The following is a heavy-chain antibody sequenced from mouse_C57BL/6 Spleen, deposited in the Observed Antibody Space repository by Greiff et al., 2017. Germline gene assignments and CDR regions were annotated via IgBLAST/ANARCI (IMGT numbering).Heavy chain of an antibody. D-gene: IGHD4-1*01. CDR3: AREANGGYFDY. CDR2: IYPGSGNT. Sequence: QVQLKQSGAGLVRPGASVKLSCKASGYTFPDYYINWVHQTPGQGLELIARIYPGSGNTYYPEPFKGMATLTEEKSSSTAYMQRSSLTSEDSAVYFCAREANGGYFDYWGPGTTLTVSS. CDR1: GYTFPDYY. V-gene: IGHV1-76*01. J-gene: IGHJ2*01.